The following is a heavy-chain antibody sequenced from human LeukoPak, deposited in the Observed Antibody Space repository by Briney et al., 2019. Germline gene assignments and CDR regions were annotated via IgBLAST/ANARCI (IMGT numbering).Heavy chain of an antibody. CDR2: INPNSGGT. V-gene: IGHV1-2*02. J-gene: IGHJ4*02. CDR3: ARKRSKQQLVPDY. Sequence: GASVKVSCKASGYTFTGYYMHWVRQAPGQELEWMGWINPNSGGTNYAQKFQGRVTMTRDTSISTAYMELSRLRSDDTAVYYCARKRSKQQLVPDYWGQGTLVTVSS. D-gene: IGHD6-13*01. CDR1: GYTFTGYY.